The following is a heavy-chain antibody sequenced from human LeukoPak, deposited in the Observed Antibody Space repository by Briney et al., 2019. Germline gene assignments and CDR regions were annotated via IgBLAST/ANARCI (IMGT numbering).Heavy chain of an antibody. D-gene: IGHD2-2*01. CDR3: ATSRTFDY. Sequence: GGSVRLSCAASGLTFSSYRMNWVRQAPGKGLEWVSYISSSSSTIYYADSVKGRFTISRDNAKNTLYLQMNSLRAEDTAIYYCATSRTFDYWGQGTLVTVSS. J-gene: IGHJ4*02. V-gene: IGHV3-48*04. CDR2: ISSSSSTI. CDR1: GLTFSSYR.